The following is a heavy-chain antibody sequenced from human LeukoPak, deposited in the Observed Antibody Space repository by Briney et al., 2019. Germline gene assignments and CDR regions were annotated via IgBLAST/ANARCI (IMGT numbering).Heavy chain of an antibody. D-gene: IGHD6-13*01. CDR2: ISKDGSNK. CDR3: AKPLQYSSSWYFDH. Sequence: GGSLRLSCAASGFTFSSYGMHWARQAPGKGLEWVAGISKDGSNKDYVDSVKGRFTISRDNSKNTLYLQMNSLRPEDTAVYYCAKPLQYSSSWYFDHWGQGTLVTVSS. CDR1: GFTFSSYG. V-gene: IGHV3-30*18. J-gene: IGHJ4*02.